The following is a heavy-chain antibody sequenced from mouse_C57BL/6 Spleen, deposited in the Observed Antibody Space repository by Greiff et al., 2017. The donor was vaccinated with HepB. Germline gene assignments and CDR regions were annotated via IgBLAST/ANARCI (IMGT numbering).Heavy chain of an antibody. Sequence: EVQLVESGGGLVKPGGSLKLSCAASGFTFSDYGMHWVRQAPEKGLEWVAYISSGSSTIYYADTVKGRFTISRDNAKNTLFLQMTSLRSEDTAMYYCARNYGSSSDWYFDVWGTGTTVTVSS. CDR1: GFTFSDYG. CDR2: ISSGSSTI. D-gene: IGHD1-1*01. V-gene: IGHV5-17*01. J-gene: IGHJ1*03. CDR3: ARNYGSSSDWYFDV.